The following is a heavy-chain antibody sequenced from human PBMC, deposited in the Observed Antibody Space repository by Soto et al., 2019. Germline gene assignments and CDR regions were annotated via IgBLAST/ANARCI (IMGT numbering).Heavy chain of an antibody. J-gene: IGHJ4*02. CDR3: ARGGKWELLLRL. D-gene: IGHD1-26*01. CDR1: GFSFSDYG. Sequence: QVQLVESGGGVVRPGTSLRLSCAGSGFSFSDYGMNWVRQAPGKGLEWVAVIWYDGSVTHYADSVKGRFTISRDISKNTLYLQMHSLRVEDTAVYFCARGGKWELLLRLWGQGTLVTVSS. CDR2: IWYDGSVT. V-gene: IGHV3-33*01.